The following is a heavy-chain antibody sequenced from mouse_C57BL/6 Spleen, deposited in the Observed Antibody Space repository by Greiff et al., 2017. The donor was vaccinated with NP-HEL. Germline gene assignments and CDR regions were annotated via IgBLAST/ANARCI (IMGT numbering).Heavy chain of an antibody. D-gene: IGHD2-4*01. V-gene: IGHV5-4*01. CDR3: ARGDDYDGDYYAMDY. CDR1: GFTFSSYA. CDR2: ISDGGSYT. Sequence: EVQGVESGGGLVKPGGSLKLSCAASGFTFSSYAMSWVRQTPEKRLEWVATISDGGSYTYYPDNVKGRFTISRDNAKHNLYLQMSHLKSEDIAMYYCARGDDYDGDYYAMDYWGQGTSVTVSS. J-gene: IGHJ4*01.